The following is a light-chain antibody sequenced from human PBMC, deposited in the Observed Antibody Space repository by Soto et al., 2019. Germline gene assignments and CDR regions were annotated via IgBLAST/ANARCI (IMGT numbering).Light chain of an antibody. CDR2: GAS. Sequence: TLLWSAGERTTLSWRASQTIRSTYIAWYQQNPGQAPRVVIYGASKRATGIPDRFSGSGSGTDFTLTISTLESEDFAAYYCQQYASSPFTFGEGTKVDIK. CDR1: QTIRSTY. CDR3: QQYASSPFT. V-gene: IGKV3-20*01. J-gene: IGKJ4*01.